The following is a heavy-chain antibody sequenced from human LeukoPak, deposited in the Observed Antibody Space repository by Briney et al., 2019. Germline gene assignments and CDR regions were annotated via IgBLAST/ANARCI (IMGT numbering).Heavy chain of an antibody. CDR2: ISYIGST. D-gene: IGHD4-17*01. CDR1: DDSFSSHY. Sequence: SETLSLTCAVSDDSFSSHYWTWVRQPPGKGLEWIGYISYIGSTNYNPSLKSRVTISIDTSKNQFSLKLSSVTAAESAVYYCARDLVTVTKGFDIWGQGTMVSVSS. V-gene: IGHV4-59*11. CDR3: ARDLVTVTKGFDI. J-gene: IGHJ3*02.